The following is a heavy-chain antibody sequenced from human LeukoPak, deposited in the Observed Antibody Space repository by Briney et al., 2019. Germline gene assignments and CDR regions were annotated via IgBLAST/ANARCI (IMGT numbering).Heavy chain of an antibody. CDR2: IWYDGSNK. CDR1: GFTFSSYG. CDR3: ASLVGATRDPPQRPSGTDY. Sequence: GGSLRLSCAASGFTFSSYGMHWVRQAPGKGLEWVAVIWYDGSNKYYADSVKGRFTISRDNSKNTLYLQMDSLRAEDTAVYYCASLVGATRDPPQRPSGTDYWGQGTLVTVSS. V-gene: IGHV3-33*01. J-gene: IGHJ4*02. D-gene: IGHD1-26*01.